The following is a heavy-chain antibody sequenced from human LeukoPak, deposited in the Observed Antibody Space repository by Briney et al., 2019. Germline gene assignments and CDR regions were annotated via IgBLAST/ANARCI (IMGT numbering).Heavy chain of an antibody. CDR3: ARLPYDWNYWFDP. CDR1: GYSISSGYY. CDR2: IYHTGNT. Sequence: SETLSLTCAVSGYSISSGYYWGWIRQPPGKGLEWIGSIYHTGNTYYNPSLKSPVDMSVDTSKNQFSLKLSSVTAADTAVYYCARLPYDWNYWFDPWGQGTLVTVSS. D-gene: IGHD1-7*01. V-gene: IGHV4-38-2*01. J-gene: IGHJ5*02.